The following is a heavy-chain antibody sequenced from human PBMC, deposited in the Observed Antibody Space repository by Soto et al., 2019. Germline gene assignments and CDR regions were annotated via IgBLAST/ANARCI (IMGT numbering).Heavy chain of an antibody. CDR3: AGEISSSLFTWFDP. CDR2: IIPIFGTA. J-gene: IGHJ5*02. Sequence: QVQLVQSGAEVKKPGSSVKVSCKASGGTFSSYAISWVRQAPGQGLEWMGGIIPIFGTANYAQKFQGRVTITADESTSTAYMGLSSLRSEDTAVYYCAGEISSSLFTWFDPCVQGTLVTVSS. D-gene: IGHD6-6*01. V-gene: IGHV1-69*01. CDR1: GGTFSSYA.